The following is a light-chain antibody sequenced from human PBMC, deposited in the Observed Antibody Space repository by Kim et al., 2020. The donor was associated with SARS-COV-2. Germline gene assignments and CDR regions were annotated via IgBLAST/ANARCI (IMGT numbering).Light chain of an antibody. CDR3: QAWDSNTPG. CDR2: QDN. Sequence: SVSPGQTASITCSGNKLGNKYAYWYQQQSGQSPVLVIYQDNKRPSGIPERFSGSNSGNTATLTISGTQAMDEADYYCQAWDSNTPGFGGGTQLTVL. V-gene: IGLV3-1*01. J-gene: IGLJ3*02. CDR1: KLGNKY.